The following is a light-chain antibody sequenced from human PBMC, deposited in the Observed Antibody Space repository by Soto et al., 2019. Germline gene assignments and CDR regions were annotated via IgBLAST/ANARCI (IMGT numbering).Light chain of an antibody. V-gene: IGKV1-5*03. CDR1: QTISSW. CDR3: QQYSTYPIP. J-gene: IGKJ5*01. CDR2: KAS. Sequence: IQMTHSPFALSGSVRDRVTITCRASQTISSWLAWYQQKPGKAPKLLIYKASNLESGLPSRFTGSGSGTEFTLTISSLQSDDFTTYYCQQYSTYPIPFGQGTRPEI.